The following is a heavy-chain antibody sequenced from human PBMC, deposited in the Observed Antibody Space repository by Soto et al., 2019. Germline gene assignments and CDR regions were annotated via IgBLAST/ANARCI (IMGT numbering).Heavy chain of an antibody. CDR1: GFTFSSYR. CDR2: IKPDGSEK. Sequence: EVQLVESGGGLVQPGESLRLSCAASGFTFSSYRMSWVRRAPGKGLEWVANIKPDGSEKYYEDSVEGRFTISRDNAKNSQALQMSSLRAEDTAVYYCARGSNWAFDYWGQGILVIVSS. D-gene: IGHD7-27*01. J-gene: IGHJ4*02. CDR3: ARGSNWAFDY. V-gene: IGHV3-7*01.